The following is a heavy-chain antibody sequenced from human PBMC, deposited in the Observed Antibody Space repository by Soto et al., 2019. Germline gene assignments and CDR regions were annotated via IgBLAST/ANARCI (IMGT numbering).Heavy chain of an antibody. CDR1: GFTFSNAW. J-gene: IGHJ3*02. CDR3: TANSRYYDILTGYYPDAFDI. CDR2: IKSKTDGGTT. D-gene: IGHD3-9*01. V-gene: IGHV3-15*01. Sequence: EVQLVESGGGLVKPGGSLRLSCAASGFTFSNAWMSWVRQAPGKGLEWVGRIKSKTDGGTTDYAAPVKGRFTISRDDSKNTLYLQMNSLKTEDTAVHYCTANSRYYDILTGYYPDAFDIWGQGTMVTVSS.